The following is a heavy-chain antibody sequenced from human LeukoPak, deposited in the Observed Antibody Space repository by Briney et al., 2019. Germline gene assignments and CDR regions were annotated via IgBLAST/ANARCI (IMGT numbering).Heavy chain of an antibody. Sequence: SETLSLTCTASGYSTSSGYYWGWIRQPPGKGLEWIGSIYHSGSTYYNPSLKSRVTISVDTSKNQFSLKLSSVTAADTAVYYCARGGDGYNPFDYWGQGTLVTVSS. V-gene: IGHV4-38-2*02. CDR1: GYSTSSGYY. CDR3: ARGGDGYNPFDY. J-gene: IGHJ4*02. CDR2: IYHSGST. D-gene: IGHD5-24*01.